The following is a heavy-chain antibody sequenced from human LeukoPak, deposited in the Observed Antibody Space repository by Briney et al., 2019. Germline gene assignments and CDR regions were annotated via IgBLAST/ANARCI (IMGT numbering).Heavy chain of an antibody. CDR3: ATYAGTSSKYFQH. Sequence: GESLKISCNGSGYXFPSNWICWVRQMPGKGLEWMGIIYPGDSDTRYSPSFQGQVTISADKSISTAYLHWSSLKASDTAIYYCATYAGTSSKYFQHWGQGTLVTVSS. J-gene: IGHJ1*01. CDR1: GYXFPSNW. V-gene: IGHV5-51*01. CDR2: IYPGDSDT. D-gene: IGHD3-10*01.